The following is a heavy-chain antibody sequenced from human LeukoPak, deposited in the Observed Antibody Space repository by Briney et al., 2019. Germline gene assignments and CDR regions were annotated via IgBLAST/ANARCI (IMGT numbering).Heavy chain of an antibody. CDR3: AKVGDYYGDYVRFDD. Sequence: GGSLRLSCAASGFTFSSYWMHWVRQAPGKGLVWVSRINSDGSSTSYADSVKGRFTISRDNAKNTLYLQMNSLRAEDMAVYYCAKVGDYYGDYVRFDDWGQGTLVTVSS. CDR2: INSDGSST. J-gene: IGHJ4*02. D-gene: IGHD4-17*01. V-gene: IGHV3-74*01. CDR1: GFTFSSYW.